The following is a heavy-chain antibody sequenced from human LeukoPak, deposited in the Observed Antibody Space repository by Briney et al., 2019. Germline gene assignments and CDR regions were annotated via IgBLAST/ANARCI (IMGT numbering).Heavy chain of an antibody. Sequence: PSETLSLTCTVSGGSISSYYWSWIRQPPGKGLEWIGYIYYSGSTNYNPSLKSRVTISVDTSKNQFSLKLSSVTAADTAVYYCAREAIWYSGSSTPSYYFDYWGQGTLVTVSS. D-gene: IGHD1-26*01. CDR2: IYYSGST. J-gene: IGHJ4*02. V-gene: IGHV4-59*12. CDR1: GGSISSYY. CDR3: AREAIWYSGSSTPSYYFDY.